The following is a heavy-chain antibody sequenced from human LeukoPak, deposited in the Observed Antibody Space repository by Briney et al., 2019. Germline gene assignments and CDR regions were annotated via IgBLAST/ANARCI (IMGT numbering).Heavy chain of an antibody. CDR3: ASGPWHSCGVDCYSDYFDY. J-gene: IGHJ4*02. V-gene: IGHV1-69*02. CDR1: GGTFTTYN. Sequence: SVKVSCKASGGTFTTYNISWVRQAPGQGLEWMGRIDIANYAQKFQDRVTITADKSTTTAYMELSSLRSEDTAIYYCASGPWHSCGVDCYSDYFDYWGQGTLVTVSS. D-gene: IGHD2-21*02. CDR2: IDIA.